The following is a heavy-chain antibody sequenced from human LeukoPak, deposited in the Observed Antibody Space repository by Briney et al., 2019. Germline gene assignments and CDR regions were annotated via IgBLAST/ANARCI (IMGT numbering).Heavy chain of an antibody. CDR1: GGSISSYY. Sequence: SETPSLTCTASGGSISSYYWSWIRQPPGKGLEWIGYIYYSGSTNYNPSLKSRVTISVDTSKNQFSLTLSSVTAADTAVYYCARRVVVTAQLRDGFDIWGQGTMVTVSS. J-gene: IGHJ3*02. D-gene: IGHD2-21*02. V-gene: IGHV4-59*08. CDR3: ARRVVVTAQLRDGFDI. CDR2: IYYSGST.